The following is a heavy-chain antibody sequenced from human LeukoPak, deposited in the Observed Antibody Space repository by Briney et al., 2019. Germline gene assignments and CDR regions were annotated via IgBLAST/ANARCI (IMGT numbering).Heavy chain of an antibody. CDR2: IYTSGST. CDR3: ARDLVNYDSSGYYYGGPFDY. Sequence: SQTLSLTCTVSGGSISSGSYYWSWIRQRAGKGLEWIGRIYTSGSTNYNPSLKSRFTISVDTSKNQFSLKLSSVTAADTAVYYCARDLVNYDSSGYYYGGPFDYWGQGTLVTVSS. V-gene: IGHV4-61*02. D-gene: IGHD3-22*01. J-gene: IGHJ4*02. CDR1: GGSISSGSYY.